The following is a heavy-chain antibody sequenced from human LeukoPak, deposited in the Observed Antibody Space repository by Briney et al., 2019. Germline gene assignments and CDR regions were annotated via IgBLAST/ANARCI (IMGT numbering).Heavy chain of an antibody. V-gene: IGHV1-69*05. CDR3: AVSLGGPFDY. J-gene: IGHJ4*02. CDR2: ISPIFGTA. CDR1: GGTFSSYA. Sequence: SVKLSCKASGGTFSSYAISWVRQAPGQGLEWMGGISPIFGTANYAQKFQGRVTITTNESTSTAYMELSSLRSEDTAVYYCAVSLGGPFDYWGQGTLVTVSS. D-gene: IGHD3-16*01.